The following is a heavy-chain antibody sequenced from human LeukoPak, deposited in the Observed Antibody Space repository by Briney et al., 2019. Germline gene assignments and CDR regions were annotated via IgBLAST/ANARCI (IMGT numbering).Heavy chain of an antibody. J-gene: IGHJ4*02. V-gene: IGHV3-53*01. CDR3: AARDCSTTSCYGGLFDY. D-gene: IGHD2-2*01. CDR1: GLSVSSKY. CDR2: LYSGVST. Sequence: RRSLRLSCAASGLSVSSKYMNSVRQAPGKGLKWVSLLYSGVSTYYADSVKGRFTISRDSSKNTVYLQMNSLRAEDTAVYYCAARDCSTTSCYGGLFDYWGQGTLVTVSS.